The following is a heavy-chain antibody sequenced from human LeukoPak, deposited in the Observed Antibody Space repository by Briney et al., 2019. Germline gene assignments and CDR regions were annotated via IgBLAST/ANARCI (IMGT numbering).Heavy chain of an antibody. Sequence: VASVKVSCKASGYTFTGYYMHWVRQAPGQGLGWMGWINPNSGGTNYAQKFQGRVTMTRDTSISTAYMELSRLRSDDTAVYYCARVSTVTTGGFDYWGQGTLVTVSS. CDR2: INPNSGGT. CDR3: ARVSTVTTGGFDY. J-gene: IGHJ4*02. D-gene: IGHD4-17*01. V-gene: IGHV1-2*02. CDR1: GYTFTGYY.